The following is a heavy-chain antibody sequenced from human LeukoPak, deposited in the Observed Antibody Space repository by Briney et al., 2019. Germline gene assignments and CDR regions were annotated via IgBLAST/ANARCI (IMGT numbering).Heavy chain of an antibody. Sequence: GGSLRLSCAASGFTFSSYSMNWVRQAPGKGLEWVSSISSSSSYIYYADSVKGRFTISRDNAKNSLYLQMNSLRAEDTAVYYCARGCGGDCYYYMDVWGKGTTVIVSS. J-gene: IGHJ6*03. D-gene: IGHD2-21*01. CDR1: GFTFSSYS. CDR3: ARGCGGDCYYYMDV. V-gene: IGHV3-21*01. CDR2: ISSSSSYI.